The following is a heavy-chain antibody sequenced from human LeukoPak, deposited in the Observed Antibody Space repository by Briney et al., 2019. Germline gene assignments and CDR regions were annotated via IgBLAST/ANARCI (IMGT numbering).Heavy chain of an antibody. CDR3: ARKSPVYAISGNWFDP. Sequence: SVKVSCKASGGTFSSYAISWVRQAPGQGLEWMGGIIPIFGTANYAQKFQGRVTITTDESTSTAYMELSSLRSEDTAVYYCARKSPVYAISGNWFDPWGQGTLVTVSS. CDR1: GGTFSSYA. J-gene: IGHJ5*02. CDR2: IIPIFGTA. D-gene: IGHD2-8*01. V-gene: IGHV1-69*05.